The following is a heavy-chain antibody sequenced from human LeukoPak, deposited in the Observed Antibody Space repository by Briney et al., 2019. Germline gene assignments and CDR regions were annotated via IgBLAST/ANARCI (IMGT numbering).Heavy chain of an antibody. CDR3: AAYRSRHGSGNYSGNYYYYGMDV. J-gene: IGHJ6*02. V-gene: IGHV3-23*01. Sequence: GGSLRLSCAASGFTFSSYAMSWVRQAPGKGLEWVSAISGSGGSTYYADSVKGRFTISRDNSKNTLYLQMNSLRAEDTAVYYCAAYRSRHGSGNYSGNYYYYGMDVWGQGTTVTVSS. D-gene: IGHD3-10*01. CDR1: GFTFSSYA. CDR2: ISGSGGST.